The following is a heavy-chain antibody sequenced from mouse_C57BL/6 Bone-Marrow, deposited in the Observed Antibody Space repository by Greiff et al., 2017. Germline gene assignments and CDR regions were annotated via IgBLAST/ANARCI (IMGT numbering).Heavy chain of an antibody. CDR2: IDPSDSYT. J-gene: IGHJ1*03. Sequence: QVQLQQPGAELVMPGASVKLSCKASGYTFTSYWMHWVQQRPGQGLEWIGEIDPSDSYTNYNQKFKGKSTLTVAKSSSTAYMQLSSLTSEDAAVYYGARWRVWGLDRDFDVGGRGTAVTVTA. CDR1: GYTFTSYW. V-gene: IGHV1-69*01. CDR3: ARWRVWGLDRDFDV. D-gene: IGHD3-3*01.